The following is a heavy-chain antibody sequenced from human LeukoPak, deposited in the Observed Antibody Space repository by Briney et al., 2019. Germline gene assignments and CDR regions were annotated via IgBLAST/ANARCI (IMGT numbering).Heavy chain of an antibody. V-gene: IGHV3-15*01. D-gene: IGHD3-3*01. CDR3: TTDFWSGYFGS. CDR2: IKTKTAGGTT. Sequence: GGSLRLSCAASGFTFSNVWMSWVRQAPGKGLEWVGRIKTKTAGGTTDYAAPVKGRFTISRNDSKNMVYLQMNSLKIEDTAVCYCTTDFWSGYFGSWGQGTLVTVSS. J-gene: IGHJ5*01. CDR1: GFTFSNVW.